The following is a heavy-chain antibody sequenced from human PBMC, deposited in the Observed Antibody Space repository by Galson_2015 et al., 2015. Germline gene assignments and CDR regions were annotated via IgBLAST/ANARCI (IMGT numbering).Heavy chain of an antibody. CDR1: GGSVSSGSYY. J-gene: IGHJ6*02. CDR2: IYYSGST. D-gene: IGHD2-2*02. V-gene: IGHV4-61*01. Sequence: SETLSLTCTVSGGSVSSGSYYWSWIRQPPGKGLEWIGYIYYSGSTNYNPSLKSRVTISVDTSKNQFSLKLSSVTAAGTAVYYCARDQSAGYCSSTSCYTYPGGYYYYGMDVWGQGTTVTVSS. CDR3: ARDQSAGYCSSTSCYTYPGGYYYYGMDV.